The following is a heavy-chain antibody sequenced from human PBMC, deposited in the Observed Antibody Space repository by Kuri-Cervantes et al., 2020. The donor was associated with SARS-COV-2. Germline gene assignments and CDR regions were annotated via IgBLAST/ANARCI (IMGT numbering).Heavy chain of an antibody. V-gene: IGHV3-23*01. Sequence: GGSLRLSCAVSGFPFSDYAMSWVRQAPGKGLEWVSSISGSGDDTHYADSVKGRFTISRDISKNTLYLQMNSLGAEDTAVYYCTSVHEMGVVFDWGQGTLVTVSS. J-gene: IGHJ4*02. CDR3: TSVHEMGVVFD. D-gene: IGHD3-16*01. CDR1: GFPFSDYA. CDR2: ISGSGDDT.